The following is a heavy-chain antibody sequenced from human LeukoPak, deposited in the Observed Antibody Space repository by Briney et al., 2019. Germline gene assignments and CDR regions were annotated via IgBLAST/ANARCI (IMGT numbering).Heavy chain of an antibody. D-gene: IGHD1-1*01. Sequence: SFKASGGTFSSYAISWVRQAPGQGLEWIGYIYYSGSTYYNPSLKSRVTISVDTSKNQFSLKLSSVTAADTAVYYCARVHDLGYYYYGMDVWGQGTTVTVSS. J-gene: IGHJ6*02. CDR2: IYYSGST. V-gene: IGHV4-31*03. CDR3: ARVHDLGYYYYGMDV. CDR1: GGTFSSYAI.